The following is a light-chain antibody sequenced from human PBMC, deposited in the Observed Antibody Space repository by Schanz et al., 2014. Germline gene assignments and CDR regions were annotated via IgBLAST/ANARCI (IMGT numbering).Light chain of an antibody. CDR2: DVS. CDR3: QSSHNPLTDYV. J-gene: IGLJ1*01. CDR1: SSDVGGYNY. Sequence: QSVLTQPASVSGSPGQSITISCTGTSSDVGGYNYVSWYQQHPGKAPKLMIYDVSNRPSGVSNRFSGSKSGNTASLTISGLQAEDEADYYCQSSHNPLTDYVFGTGTKLTVL. V-gene: IGLV2-14*03.